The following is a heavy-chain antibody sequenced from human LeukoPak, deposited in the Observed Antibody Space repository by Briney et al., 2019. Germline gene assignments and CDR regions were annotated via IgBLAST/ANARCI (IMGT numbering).Heavy chain of an antibody. CDR2: ISGSGGST. CDR1: GFTLSSYG. V-gene: IGHV3-23*01. Sequence: GGSLRLSCAASGFTLSSYGMSWVRQAPGKGLEWVSAISGSGGSTYYADSVKGRFTISRDNSKNTLYLQMNSLRAEDTAVYYCAKEEGGYDILTGYYGWGQGTLVTVSS. CDR3: AKEEGGYDILTGYYG. J-gene: IGHJ4*02. D-gene: IGHD3-9*01.